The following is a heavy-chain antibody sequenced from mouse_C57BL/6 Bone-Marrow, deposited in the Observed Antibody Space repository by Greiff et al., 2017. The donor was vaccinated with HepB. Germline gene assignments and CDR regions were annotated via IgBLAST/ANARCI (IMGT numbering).Heavy chain of an antibody. CDR1: GYTFTSYW. Sequence: QVQLQQPGAELVKPGASVKLSCKASGYTFTSYWMHWVKQRPGQGLEWIGMIHPNSGSTNYNEKFKSKATLTVDKSSSTAYMQLSSLTSEDSAVYYCGPHFYYGSSYFDYWGQGTTLTVSS. J-gene: IGHJ2*01. V-gene: IGHV1-64*01. CDR2: IHPNSGST. CDR3: GPHFYYGSSYFDY. D-gene: IGHD1-1*01.